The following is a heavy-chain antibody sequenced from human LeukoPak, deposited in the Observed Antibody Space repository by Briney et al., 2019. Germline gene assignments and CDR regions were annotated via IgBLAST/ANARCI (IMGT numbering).Heavy chain of an antibody. CDR3: AKGNYNDYYYYYMDV. CDR1: GFTFSSYA. J-gene: IGHJ6*03. CDR2: ISGSGGST. Sequence: GGSLRLSCAASGFTFSSYAMSWVRQAPGKGLEWVSAISGSGGSTYYADSVKGQFTISRDNSKNTLYLQMNSLRAEDTAVYYCAKGNYNDYYYYYMDVWGKGRTGTVSS. V-gene: IGHV3-23*01. D-gene: IGHD1-7*01.